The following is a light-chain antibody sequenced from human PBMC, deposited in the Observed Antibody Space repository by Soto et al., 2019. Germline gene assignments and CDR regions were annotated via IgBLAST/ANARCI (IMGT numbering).Light chain of an antibody. J-gene: IGLJ1*01. Sequence: QSALTHPASMSWSPGHSVTISCAGTSSDIGGYNYVSWYQHHPGTAPKLIIYDVSSRPSGVSHRFSASKSGNTASLTISGLQAEDEADYYCSSFSVARPLFGTGTKVTVL. V-gene: IGLV2-14*01. CDR2: DVS. CDR1: SSDIGGYNY. CDR3: SSFSVARPL.